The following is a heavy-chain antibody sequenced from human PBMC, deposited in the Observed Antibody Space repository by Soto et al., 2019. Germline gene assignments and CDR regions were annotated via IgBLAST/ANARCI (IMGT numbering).Heavy chain of an antibody. V-gene: IGHV5-51*01. D-gene: IGHD2-2*01. CDR1: GYSFTSYW. Sequence: GEYLKISCKGSGYSFTSYWIGWVRQMPGKGLEGMGIIYPGDSDTKYSTSFQGQVTISAVKSISTAYLQWSSLKASDTAMYYCARPHTSQRDEGVWGQGTTVTVSS. J-gene: IGHJ6*02. CDR2: IYPGDSDT. CDR3: ARPHTSQRDEGV.